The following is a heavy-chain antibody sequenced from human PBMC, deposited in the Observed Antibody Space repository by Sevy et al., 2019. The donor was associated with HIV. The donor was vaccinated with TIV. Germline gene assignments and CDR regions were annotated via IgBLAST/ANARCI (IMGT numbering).Heavy chain of an antibody. CDR1: GVSVSSDTYY. J-gene: IGHJ4*02. V-gene: IGHV4-61*01. Sequence: AETLSLTCAVSGVSVSSDTYYWSWIRQPPGKGLEWIGYGYQTGSNNYSPSFKSLVTISVDTSKNQFSLRLFSVAAAATAAYYCARETYFFDKSGYYWDYWGQGALVTVSS. D-gene: IGHD3-22*01. CDR3: ARETYFFDKSGYYWDY. CDR2: GYQTGSN.